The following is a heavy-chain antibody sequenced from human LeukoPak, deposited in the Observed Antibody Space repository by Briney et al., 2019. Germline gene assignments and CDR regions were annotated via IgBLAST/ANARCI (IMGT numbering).Heavy chain of an antibody. CDR1: GDSFTSYW. D-gene: IGHD6-13*01. V-gene: IGHV5-51*01. CDR3: ARLVGVAATNVDYFDY. CDR2: IYPGDSDT. Sequence: GASLKISCKGSGDSFTSYWIGWVRQMPGKGLEWMGIIYPGDSDTRYSPSFQGQVTISADKSISTAYLQWSSLKASDTAMYYCARLVGVAATNVDYFDYWGQGTLVTVSS. J-gene: IGHJ4*02.